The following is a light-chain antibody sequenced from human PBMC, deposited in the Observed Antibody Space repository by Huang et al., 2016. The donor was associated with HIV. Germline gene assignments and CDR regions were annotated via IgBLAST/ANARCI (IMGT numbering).Light chain of an antibody. CDR2: GAS. J-gene: IGKJ2*01. V-gene: IGKV3-15*01. Sequence: EIVMTQSPATLSVSPGERATLSCRASQSVSINLAWYQQKPGQAPRLLIYGASTRATGIPARFSGSGSGTEFTLTISSLQSEDFAVYYCQQYNNWPPWYTFGQGTKLEIK. CDR1: QSVSIN. CDR3: QQYNNWPPWYT.